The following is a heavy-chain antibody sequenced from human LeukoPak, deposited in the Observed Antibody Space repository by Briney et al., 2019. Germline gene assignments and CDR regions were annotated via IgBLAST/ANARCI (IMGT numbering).Heavy chain of an antibody. V-gene: IGHV1-2*02. D-gene: IGHD2-2*02. CDR1: GYTFTGYY. CDR2: INPNSGGT. Sequence: GASVKVSCKASGYTFTGYYMHWVRQAPGQRLEWMGWINPNSGGTNYAQKFQGRVTMTRDTSISTAYMELSRLRSDDTAVYYCARVVGCSSTSCYTDYYYYYMDVWGKGTTVTVSS. J-gene: IGHJ6*03. CDR3: ARVVGCSSTSCYTDYYYYYMDV.